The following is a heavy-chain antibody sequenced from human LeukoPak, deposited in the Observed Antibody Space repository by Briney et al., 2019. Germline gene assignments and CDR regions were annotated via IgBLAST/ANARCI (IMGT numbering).Heavy chain of an antibody. CDR3: ASLPAAIENYYYYGMDV. CDR1: GGSFSGYY. J-gene: IGHJ6*02. Sequence: PSETLSLTCAVYGGSFSGYYWSWIRQPPGKGLEWIGEINHSGSTNYNPSLKSRVTISVDTSKNQFSLKLSSVTAADTAVYYCASLPAAIENYYYYGMDVWGQGTTVTVSS. CDR2: INHSGST. D-gene: IGHD2-2*01. V-gene: IGHV4-34*01.